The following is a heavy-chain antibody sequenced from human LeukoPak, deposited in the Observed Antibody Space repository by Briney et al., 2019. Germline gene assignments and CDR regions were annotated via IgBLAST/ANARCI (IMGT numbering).Heavy chain of an antibody. CDR1: GGSFRGYH. V-gene: IGHV4-34*01. CDR3: ARSSVWSGYPFDY. CDR2: INHSGST. J-gene: IGHJ4*02. Sequence: KPSETLSLTCAVYGGSFRGYHWSWIRQPPGKGLEWIGEINHSGSTNYNPSLKSRVTISVDTSKNQFSLKLSSVTAADTAVYYCARSSVWSGYPFDYWGQGTLVTVSS. D-gene: IGHD3-3*01.